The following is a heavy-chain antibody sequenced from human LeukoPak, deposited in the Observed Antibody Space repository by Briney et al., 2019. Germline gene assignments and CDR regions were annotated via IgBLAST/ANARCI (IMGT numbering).Heavy chain of an antibody. J-gene: IGHJ6*02. CDR3: AKDRGRYCSSTSCRTFGMDV. CDR1: GGSISSGGYY. V-gene: IGHV4-31*03. CDR2: IYYSGST. Sequence: SETLSLTCTVSGGSISSGGYYWSWIRQHPGKGLEWIGYIYYSGSTYYNPSLKSRVTISVDTSKNQFSLKLSSVTAADTAVYYCAKDRGRYCSSTSCRTFGMDVWGQGTTVTVSS. D-gene: IGHD2-2*01.